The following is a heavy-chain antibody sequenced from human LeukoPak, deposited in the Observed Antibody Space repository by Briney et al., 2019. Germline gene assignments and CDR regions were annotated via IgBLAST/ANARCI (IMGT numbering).Heavy chain of an antibody. D-gene: IGHD3-22*01. CDR3: ARDYYDSSGYYYGGDY. CDR1: GFTFSSYS. V-gene: IGHV3-21*01. CDR2: ISSSSSYI. Sequence: GGSLRLSCAASGFTFSSYSMNWVRQAPGKGLEWVSSISSSSSYIYYADSVKGRFTISRDNAKNSLYLQMNSLRAEDTAVYYCARDYYDSSGYYYGGDYWSQGTLVTVSS. J-gene: IGHJ4*02.